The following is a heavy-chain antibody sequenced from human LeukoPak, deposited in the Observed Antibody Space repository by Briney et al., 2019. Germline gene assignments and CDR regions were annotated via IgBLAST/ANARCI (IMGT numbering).Heavy chain of an antibody. J-gene: IGHJ3*02. V-gene: IGHV4-59*01. CDR1: GGSISSYY. Sequence: SETLSLTCTVSGGSISSYYSSWIRQPPGKGLEWIGYIYYSGSTNYNPSLKSRVTISVDTSKNQFSLKLSSVTAADTAVYYCERSPERYYYDSFGAFDIWGQGTMVTVSS. CDR3: ERSPERYYYDSFGAFDI. D-gene: IGHD3-22*01. CDR2: IYYSGST.